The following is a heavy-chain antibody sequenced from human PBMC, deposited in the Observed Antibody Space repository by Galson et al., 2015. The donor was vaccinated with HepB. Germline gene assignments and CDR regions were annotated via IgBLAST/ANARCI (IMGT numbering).Heavy chain of an antibody. V-gene: IGHV1-3*01. CDR2: INAANGHT. CDR3: ARGGAGTFYGMDV. CDR1: GYTFASYA. J-gene: IGHJ6*02. D-gene: IGHD1-1*01. Sequence: SVKVSCKASGYTFASYAMHWVRQAPGQRLEWIGWINAANGHTKYLQKFQSRVTITRDTSASTAYMELSSLRSEDTAVYYCARGGAGTFYGMDVWGQGTTVTVSS.